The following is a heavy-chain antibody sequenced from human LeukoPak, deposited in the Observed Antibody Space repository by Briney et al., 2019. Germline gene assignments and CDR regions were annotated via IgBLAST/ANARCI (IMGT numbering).Heavy chain of an antibody. J-gene: IGHJ3*02. CDR1: GITVSTNY. CDR3: VKETGDLGQGGFEI. V-gene: IGHV3-53*05. D-gene: IGHD7-27*01. Sequence: GGSLRLSCAASGITVSTNYMNWVRQAPGKGLEWVPVIYSTDKTNYADSVKGRFTISTDNSKNTLFLEMNSLRPEDTAVYYCVKETGDLGQGGFEIWGQGTTVTVS. CDR2: IYSTDKT.